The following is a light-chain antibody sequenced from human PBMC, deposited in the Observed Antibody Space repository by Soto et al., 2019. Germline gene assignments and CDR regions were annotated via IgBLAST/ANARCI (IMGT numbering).Light chain of an antibody. CDR1: SSDVGNYNY. Sequence: QSALTQPASVSGSPGQSITISCTGTSSDVGNYNYVSWYQQHPGKAPKLMIYEVSNRPSGVSNRFSGSKSGNTASLTISGLQAEDEADYYCSSYTSSSTLVVFGGGTKL. CDR3: SSYTSSSTLVV. CDR2: EVS. V-gene: IGLV2-14*01. J-gene: IGLJ2*01.